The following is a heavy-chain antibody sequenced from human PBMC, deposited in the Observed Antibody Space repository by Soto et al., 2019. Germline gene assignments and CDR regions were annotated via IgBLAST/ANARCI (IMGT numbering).Heavy chain of an antibody. J-gene: IGHJ6*02. CDR3: SRNIVPAALSIQATPLRGGGMDV. V-gene: IGHV5-51*01. D-gene: IGHD2-2*01. CDR2: IYPGDSDT. CDR1: GYSFTSYR. Sequence: GASLKISCKGSGYSFTSYRIGWVRQMPGKGLEWMGIIYPGDSDTRYSPSFQGQVTISADKSISTAYLQLSSLKASDTAMYYCSRNIVPAALSIQATPLRGGGMDVSSQGATVPVSS.